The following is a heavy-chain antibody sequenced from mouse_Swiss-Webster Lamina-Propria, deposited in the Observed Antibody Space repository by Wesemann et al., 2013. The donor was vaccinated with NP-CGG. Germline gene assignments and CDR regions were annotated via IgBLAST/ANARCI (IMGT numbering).Heavy chain of an antibody. V-gene: IGHV1-69*02. J-gene: IGHJ2*01. D-gene: IGHD1-1*01. CDR3: ARTPITTVVARGLFDY. CDR1: GYTFTSYW. Sequence: QVQLQQPGAELVKPGASVKLSCKASGYTFTSYWMHWVKQRPGQGLEWIGEIDPSDSYTNYNQKFKGKATLTVDKSSSTAYMQLSSLTSEDSAVYYCARTPITTVVARGLFDYWGQGTTLTVSS. CDR2: IDPSDSYT.